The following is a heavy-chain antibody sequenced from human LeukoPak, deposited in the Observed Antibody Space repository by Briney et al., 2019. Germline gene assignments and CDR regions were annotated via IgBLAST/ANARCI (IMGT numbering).Heavy chain of an antibody. V-gene: IGHV3-23*01. CDR1: GFTFSSYA. CDR2: ISGSGGST. CDR3: ARGVRGSYLSYDY. J-gene: IGHJ4*02. Sequence: GGSLRLSCAASGFTFSSYAMSWVRQAPGKGLEWVSAISGSGGSTYYADSVKGRFTISRDNAKNSLYLQMNSLRAEDTAVYYCARGVRGSYLSYDYWGQGTLVTVSS. D-gene: IGHD1-26*01.